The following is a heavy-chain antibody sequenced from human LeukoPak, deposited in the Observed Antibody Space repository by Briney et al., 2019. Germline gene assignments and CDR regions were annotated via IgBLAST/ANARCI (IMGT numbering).Heavy chain of an antibody. J-gene: IGHJ4*02. Sequence: GASVKVSCKASGYTFTGYYMHWVRQAPGQGLEWMGWINPNSGGTNYAQKFQGRVTMTRDTSISTAYMELSRLRSDDTAVYYCARGRTITIFGVVIIAYWGQGTLVTVSS. CDR2: INPNSGGT. V-gene: IGHV1-2*02. CDR3: ARGRTITIFGVVIIAY. D-gene: IGHD3-3*01. CDR1: GYTFTGYY.